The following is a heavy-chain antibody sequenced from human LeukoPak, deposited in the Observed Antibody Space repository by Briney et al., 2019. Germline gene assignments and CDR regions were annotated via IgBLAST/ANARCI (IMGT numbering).Heavy chain of an antibody. J-gene: IGHJ5*02. V-gene: IGHV1-24*01. CDR1: GYTLTELS. CDR3: ARELSQGFDP. Sequence: ASVKVSCKVSGYTLTELSMHWVRQAPGKGLEWMGGFDPEDGETIYAQKFQGRVTMTRDMSTSTVYMELSSLRSEDTAVYYCARELSQGFDPWGQGTLVTVSS. D-gene: IGHD3-10*01. CDR2: FDPEDGET.